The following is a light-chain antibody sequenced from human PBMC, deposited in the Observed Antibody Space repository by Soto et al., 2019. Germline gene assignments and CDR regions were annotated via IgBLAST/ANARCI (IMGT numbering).Light chain of an antibody. CDR3: QSYDSSLSAYNYV. V-gene: IGLV1-40*01. CDR2: GNS. CDR1: SSNIGAGYD. Sequence: QSVLTQPPSVSGAPGQRVTISCTGSSSNIGAGYDVHWYQQLPGTAPKLLIYGNSNRPSGVPDRFSGSKSGTSASLAITGLQAEDEADYYCQSYDSSLSAYNYVFGT. J-gene: IGLJ1*01.